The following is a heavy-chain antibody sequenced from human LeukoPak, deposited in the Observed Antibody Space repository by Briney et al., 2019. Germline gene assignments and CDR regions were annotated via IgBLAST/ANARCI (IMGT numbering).Heavy chain of an antibody. CDR2: ISGNGGST. CDR1: GFTFSSYA. D-gene: IGHD3-22*01. CDR3: AKDLSPTYYYDSSGYYSREYFQH. V-gene: IGHV3-23*01. J-gene: IGHJ1*01. Sequence: GGSLRLSCAASGFTFSSYAMSWVRQAPGKGLEWVSAISGNGGSTYYADSVKGRFTISRDNSKNTLYLQMNSLRAEDTAVYYCAKDLSPTYYYDSSGYYSREYFQHWGQGTLVTVSS.